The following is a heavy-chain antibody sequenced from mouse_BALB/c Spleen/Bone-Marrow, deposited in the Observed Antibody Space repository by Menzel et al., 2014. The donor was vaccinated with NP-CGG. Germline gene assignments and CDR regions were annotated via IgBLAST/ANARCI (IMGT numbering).Heavy chain of an antibody. CDR3: ARGRWYY. Sequence: VQLQQSGPELVKPGASVKISCKTSGYTFTDYTIHWAKQSHGKSLGWIGGINPNNGGSTYNQKFKGKATLTIHKSSSTAYMELRSLTSEDSAVYYCARGRWYYWGQGTTLTVSS. J-gene: IGHJ2*01. D-gene: IGHD2-3*01. CDR1: GYTFTDYT. V-gene: IGHV1-18*01. CDR2: INPNNGGS.